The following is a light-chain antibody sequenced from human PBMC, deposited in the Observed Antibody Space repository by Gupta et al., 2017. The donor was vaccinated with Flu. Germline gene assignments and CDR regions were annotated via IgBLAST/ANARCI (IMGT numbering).Light chain of an antibody. CDR3: QSYDSSLSSSV. Sequence: QSVLTQPPSVSGAPGQRVTISCTGSSSNIGAGYDVHWYQQLPGTAPKLLIYSIINRPSGVPDRFSGSKSGTSASLAITGLQAEDEANYYCQSYDSSLSSSVFGGGTQLTVL. CDR1: SSNIGAGYD. CDR2: SII. J-gene: IGLJ7*01. V-gene: IGLV1-40*01.